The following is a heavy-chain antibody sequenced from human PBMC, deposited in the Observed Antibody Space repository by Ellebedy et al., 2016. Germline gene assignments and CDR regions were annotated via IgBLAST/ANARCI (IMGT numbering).Heavy chain of an antibody. Sequence: SETLSLTCAVYGGSFSGYYWSWIRQPPGKGLEWIGEINHSGSTNYNPSLKSRVTISVDTSKNQFSLKLSSVTAADTAVYYCARFHTQTSPYYYYGMDVWGQGNTVNVSS. CDR1: GGSFSGYY. D-gene: IGHD2-2*01. CDR2: INHSGST. J-gene: IGHJ6*02. V-gene: IGHV4-34*01. CDR3: ARFHTQTSPYYYYGMDV.